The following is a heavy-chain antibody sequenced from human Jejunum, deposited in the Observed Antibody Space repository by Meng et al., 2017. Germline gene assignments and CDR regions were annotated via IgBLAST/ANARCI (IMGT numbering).Heavy chain of an antibody. D-gene: IGHD3-10*02. CDR3: ARADYVRYFDL. CDR2: VYHSGST. J-gene: IGHJ2*01. Sequence: QVQRQESGPGLVKPSETLSLTCAVSGGSIESNNWWTWIRQPPGQGLGWIGEVYHSGSTHYNPSLQSRVTISIDNSKNRFSLSLNSVTAADTAIYYCARADYVRYFDLWGRGTLVTVSS. V-gene: IGHV4-4*02. CDR1: GGSIESNNW.